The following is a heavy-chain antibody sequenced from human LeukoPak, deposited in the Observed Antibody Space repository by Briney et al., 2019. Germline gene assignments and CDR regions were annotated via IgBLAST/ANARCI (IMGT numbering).Heavy chain of an antibody. CDR3: ARDGSLLVGRQQLLDY. D-gene: IGHD6-13*01. V-gene: IGHV1-18*01. J-gene: IGHJ4*02. Sequence: VASVKVSCKASGYTFTSYGISWVRQAPGQGLEWMGWISAYNGNTNYAQKLQGRVTMTTDTSTSTAYMELRSLRSDDTAVYYCARDGSLLVGRQQLLDYWGQGTLVTVSS. CDR1: GYTFTSYG. CDR2: ISAYNGNT.